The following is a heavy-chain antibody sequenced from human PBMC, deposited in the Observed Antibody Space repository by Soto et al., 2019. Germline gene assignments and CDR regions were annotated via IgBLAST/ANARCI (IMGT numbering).Heavy chain of an antibody. J-gene: IGHJ3*01. Sequence: QVQLVKSGAELKKPGASVNISCTASGFTFSDNLINWVRQVPGQGLEWMGWLNPDTGNTSYSETFQGRVTISRHPSARIAYLELSGLENEDTALYFCARDIQSVGPRANDAFDVCGQGTMSTVSS. CDR3: ARDIQSVGPRANDAFDV. D-gene: IGHD5-18*01. CDR1: GFTFSDNL. CDR2: LNPDTGNT. V-gene: IGHV1-3*01.